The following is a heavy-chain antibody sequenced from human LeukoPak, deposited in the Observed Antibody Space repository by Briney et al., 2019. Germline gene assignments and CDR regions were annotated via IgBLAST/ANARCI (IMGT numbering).Heavy chain of an antibody. Sequence: GGSLRLSCAASGFIFSNYAMSWLRQAPGKGLEWVSSITGSGVTTYYTDSVKGRFTISRDNSRNTLYLQMNSLRAEDTAVYYCARVAGGAYYYDSSGYYTYYYFDYWGQGTLVTVSS. J-gene: IGHJ4*02. CDR1: GFIFSNYA. CDR2: ITGSGVTT. D-gene: IGHD3-22*01. V-gene: IGHV3-23*01. CDR3: ARVAGGAYYYDSSGYYTYYYFDY.